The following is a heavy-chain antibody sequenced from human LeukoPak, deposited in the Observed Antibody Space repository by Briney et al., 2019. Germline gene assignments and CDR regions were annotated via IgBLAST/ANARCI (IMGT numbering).Heavy chain of an antibody. CDR2: IYSGGST. J-gene: IGHJ4*02. Sequence: GVSLRLSCAASGFTVSSNYMSWVRQAPGKGLEWVSVIYSGGSTYYADSVKGRFTISRDNSKNTLYLQMNSLRAEDTAVYYCARSRPDYYDNYYFDYWGQGTLVTVSS. CDR1: GFTVSSNY. CDR3: ARSRPDYYDNYYFDY. V-gene: IGHV3-53*01. D-gene: IGHD3-22*01.